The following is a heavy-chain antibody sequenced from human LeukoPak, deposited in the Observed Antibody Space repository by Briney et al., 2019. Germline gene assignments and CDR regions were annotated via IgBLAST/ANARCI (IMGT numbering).Heavy chain of an antibody. D-gene: IGHD2-15*01. J-gene: IGHJ5*02. CDR3: ARVVVVIAATPSAWFDP. CDR2: IIPIFGTA. Sequence: ASVKVSCKASGYTFTSYGISWVRQAPGQGLEWMGGIIPIFGTANYSQKFQGRVTITADESTSTAYMELNSLRSEDTAVYYCARVVVVIAATPSAWFDPWGQGTLVTVSS. CDR1: GYTFTSYG. V-gene: IGHV1-69*13.